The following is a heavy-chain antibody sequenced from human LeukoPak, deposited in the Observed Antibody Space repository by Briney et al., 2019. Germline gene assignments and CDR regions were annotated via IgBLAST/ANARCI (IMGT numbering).Heavy chain of an antibody. Sequence: GGSLRLSCAASGFTFSSYAMSWVRQTPGKGLEWVASIKQDESEKYYVDSVKGRFTTSRDNAKSSLYLQMNALRGEDTAVYYCARLVGDVTTWDCWGQGTLVTVSS. D-gene: IGHD1-26*01. CDR1: GFTFSSYA. CDR2: IKQDESEK. V-gene: IGHV3-7*03. CDR3: ARLVGDVTTWDC. J-gene: IGHJ4*02.